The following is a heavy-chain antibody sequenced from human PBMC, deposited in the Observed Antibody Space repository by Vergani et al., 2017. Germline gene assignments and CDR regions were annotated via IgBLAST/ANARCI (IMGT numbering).Heavy chain of an antibody. D-gene: IGHD3-16*01. CDR1: GGSISSYY. CDR3: ARSPRVGDPGIYYFDD. V-gene: IGHV4-59*01. J-gene: IGHJ4*02. CDR2: IYYSGST. Sequence: QVQLQESGPGLVKPSETLSLTCTVSGGSISSYYWSWIRQPPGKGLEWIGYIYYSGSTNYNPSLKSRVTISVDTSKNQFSLKLSSVTAADTDVYYCARSPRVGDPGIYYFDDGGQGTLVTGSS.